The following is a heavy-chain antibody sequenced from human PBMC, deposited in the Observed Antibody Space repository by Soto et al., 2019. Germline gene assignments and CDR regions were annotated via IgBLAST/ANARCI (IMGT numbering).Heavy chain of an antibody. Sequence: QVQLVESGGGVVQPGRSLRLSCAASGFTFSNYAMHWVRQAPGKGLEWVAVISYFGSNKYYTDSVKGRFTISRDNSQNTLYLQMNSPRAEDTAVYYCARSLSGYDSRPGYYHYYSMDVWGQGTTVTVSS. V-gene: IGHV3-30-3*01. J-gene: IGHJ6*02. D-gene: IGHD5-12*01. CDR1: GFTFSNYA. CDR3: ARSLSGYDSRPGYYHYYSMDV. CDR2: ISYFGSNK.